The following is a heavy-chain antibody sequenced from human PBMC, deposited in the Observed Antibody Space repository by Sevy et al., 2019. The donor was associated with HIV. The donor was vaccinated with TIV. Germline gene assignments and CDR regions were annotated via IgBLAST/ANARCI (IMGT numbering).Heavy chain of an antibody. V-gene: IGHV3-30*04. CDR3: ARDPGVCTSGCCYAFFDY. CDR1: GFTFSSYA. Sequence: GGYLRLSCAASGFTFSSYAMHWVRQAPGKGLEWVAVISYDGSNKYYADSVKGRFTISRDNSKNTLYLQMNSLRAEDTAVHYCARDPGVCTSGCCYAFFDYWGQGTPVTVSS. D-gene: IGHD2-15*01. CDR2: ISYDGSNK. J-gene: IGHJ4*02.